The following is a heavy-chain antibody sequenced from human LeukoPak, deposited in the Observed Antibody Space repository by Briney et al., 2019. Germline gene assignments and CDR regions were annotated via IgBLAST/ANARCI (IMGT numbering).Heavy chain of an antibody. CDR2: ISYDGSNK. CDR3: AKGNWNDPFDY. Sequence: GGSLRLSCAASGFTFSSYSMNWVRQAPGKGLEWVAVISYDGSNKYYADYVKGRFTISRDNSKNTLYLQMNSLRAEDTAVYYCAKGNWNDPFDYWGQGTLVTVSS. J-gene: IGHJ4*02. CDR1: GFTFSSYS. D-gene: IGHD1-1*01. V-gene: IGHV3-30*18.